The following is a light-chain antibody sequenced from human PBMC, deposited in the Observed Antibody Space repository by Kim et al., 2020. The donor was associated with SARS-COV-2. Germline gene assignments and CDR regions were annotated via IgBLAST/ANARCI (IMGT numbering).Light chain of an antibody. Sequence: DIQMTQSPSTLSASVGDRVTITCRASQRISTWLAWYQQKPGKAPKLLIYKASSLESGVPSRFSGSGSGTEFTLTVSILQPDDFATYHCQQYNSYPWTFGQGTKVDIK. CDR2: KAS. CDR3: QQYNSYPWT. CDR1: QRISTW. V-gene: IGKV1-5*03. J-gene: IGKJ1*01.